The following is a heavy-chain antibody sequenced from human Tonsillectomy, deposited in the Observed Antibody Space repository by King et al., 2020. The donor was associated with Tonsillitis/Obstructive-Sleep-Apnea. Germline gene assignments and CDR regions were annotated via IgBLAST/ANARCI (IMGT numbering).Heavy chain of an antibody. J-gene: IGHJ6*02. Sequence: QLVQSGAEVKKPGESLRISCKGSGYSFTSYWINWVRQMPGKGLEWMGRIDPSDSYTNYSPSFQGHVTPSADKSISTAYLQWSSLKASDTAIYYSATIVDLYGSGKYVSTAMDVWGQGTTVTVSS. CDR1: GYSFTSYW. CDR2: IDPSDSYT. CDR3: ATIVDLYGSGKYVSTAMDV. V-gene: IGHV5-10-1*01. D-gene: IGHD3-10*01.